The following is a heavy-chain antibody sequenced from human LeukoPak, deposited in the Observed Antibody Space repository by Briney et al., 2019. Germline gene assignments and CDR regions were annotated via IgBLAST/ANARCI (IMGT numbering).Heavy chain of an antibody. D-gene: IGHD3-16*01. J-gene: IGHJ6*03. CDR1: GFTVSSNY. CDR3: ARVKDPGGYYYYYYMDI. Sequence: GGSLRLSCAASGFTVSSNYMSWVRQAPGKGLEWVSVIYSGGSTYYADSVKGRFTISRDNAKNSLYLQMNSLRAEDTAVYYCARVKDPGGYYYYYYMDIWGKGNTVTVSS. CDR2: IYSGGST. V-gene: IGHV3-53*01.